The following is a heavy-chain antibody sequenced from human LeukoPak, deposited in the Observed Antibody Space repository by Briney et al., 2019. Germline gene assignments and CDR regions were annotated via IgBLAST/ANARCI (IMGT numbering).Heavy chain of an antibody. CDR3: AKDRSWNDILTGYYIYDFDY. D-gene: IGHD3-9*01. V-gene: IGHV3-23*01. Sequence: TGGSLRLSCAASGFTFSYYGMSWVRQAPGKGLEWVSLISGSGGTTYSADSVKGRFTISRDNSKNTLYLQMNSLRAEDTAVYYCAKDRSWNDILTGYYIYDFDYWGRGTLVTVSS. CDR1: GFTFSYYG. J-gene: IGHJ4*02. CDR2: ISGSGGTT.